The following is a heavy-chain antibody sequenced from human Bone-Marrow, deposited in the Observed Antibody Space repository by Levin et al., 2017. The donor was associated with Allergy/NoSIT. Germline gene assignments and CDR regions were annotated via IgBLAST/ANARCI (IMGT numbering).Heavy chain of an antibody. V-gene: IGHV3-23*01. Sequence: LSGGSLRLSCAASGFTFSSYAMSWVRQAPGKGLEWVSAISGSGGSTYYADSVKGRFTISRDNSKNTLYLQMNSLRAEDTAVYYCAMPYCGGDCYPDYWGQGTLVTVSS. CDR3: AMPYCGGDCYPDY. J-gene: IGHJ4*02. CDR1: GFTFSSYA. D-gene: IGHD2-21*02. CDR2: ISGSGGST.